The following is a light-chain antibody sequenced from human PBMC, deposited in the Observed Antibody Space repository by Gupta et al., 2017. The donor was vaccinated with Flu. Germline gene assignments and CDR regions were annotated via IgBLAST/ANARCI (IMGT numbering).Light chain of an antibody. V-gene: IGLV3-1*01. CDR2: QGS. CDR3: QAGDSGTVV. Sequence: SYELTQPPSVSVSPGLTARLTCSEDKLGDKYACWYQQKPGQSPVLVIYQGSKRPSGIPARFSGSNAGNTATLTSGGTQAMDEADYYCQAGDSGTVVFGGGTKLTVL. CDR1: KLGDKY. J-gene: IGLJ2*01.